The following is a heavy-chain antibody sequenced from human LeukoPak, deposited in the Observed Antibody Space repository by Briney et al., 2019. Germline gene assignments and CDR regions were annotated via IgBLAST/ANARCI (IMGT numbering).Heavy chain of an antibody. CDR1: VYTFTVYY. D-gene: IGHD4-17*01. V-gene: IGHV1-2*02. J-gene: IGHJ4*02. CDR3: ARFLEWTVTRDY. CDR2: INPNSGGT. Sequence: GASVTVSFKASVYTFTVYYMHWVRQAPGQGLEWMGWINPNSGGTNYAQKFQGRVTMTRDTSISTAYMELSRLRSDDTAVYYCARFLEWTVTRDYWGQGTLVTVSS.